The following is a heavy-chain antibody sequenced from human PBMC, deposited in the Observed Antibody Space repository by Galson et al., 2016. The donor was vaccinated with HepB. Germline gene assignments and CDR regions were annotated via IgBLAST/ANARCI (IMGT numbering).Heavy chain of an antibody. CDR2: ISGSGGTT. CDR3: AKGAYSLPENFQH. D-gene: IGHD2-15*01. V-gene: IGHV3-23*01. CDR1: GFTFSSYA. Sequence: SLRLSCAASGFTFSSYAMNWVRQPPGKGLEWVSSISGSGGTTYYADSLKGRFTISRDNSKSTLYLQMSSLRAEDTAVYYCAKGAYSLPENFQHWGQGTLVTVSS. J-gene: IGHJ1*01.